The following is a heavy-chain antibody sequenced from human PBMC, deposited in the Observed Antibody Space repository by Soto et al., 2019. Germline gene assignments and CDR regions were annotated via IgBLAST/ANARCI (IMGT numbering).Heavy chain of an antibody. CDR2: ISGSGGST. J-gene: IGHJ6*02. CDR1: GFTFSSYA. CDR3: ARGSGFITMVRGVIIKDEYYYGMDV. D-gene: IGHD3-10*01. V-gene: IGHV3-23*01. Sequence: EVQLLESGGGLVQPGGSLRLSCAASGFTFSSYAMSWVRQAPGKGLEWVSAISGSGGSTYYADSVKGRFTISRDNSKNTLYLQMNSLRAEDTAVYYCARGSGFITMVRGVIIKDEYYYGMDVWGQGTTVTVSS.